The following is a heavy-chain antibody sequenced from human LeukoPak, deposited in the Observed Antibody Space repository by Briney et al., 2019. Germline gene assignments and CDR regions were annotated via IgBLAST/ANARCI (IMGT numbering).Heavy chain of an antibody. D-gene: IGHD3-10*01. CDR1: GGSFSGYY. CDR3: ARGLIITMVRGVPLEAFDI. Sequence: SETLSLTCAVYGGSFSGYYWSWIRQPPGKGLEWIGEINHSGSTNYNPSLKSRVTISVDTSKNQFPLKLSSVTAADTAVYYCARGLIITMVRGVPLEAFDIWGQGTMVTASS. V-gene: IGHV4-34*01. CDR2: INHSGST. J-gene: IGHJ3*02.